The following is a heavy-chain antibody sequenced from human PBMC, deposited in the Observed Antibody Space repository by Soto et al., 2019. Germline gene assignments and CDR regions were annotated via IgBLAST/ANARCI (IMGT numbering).Heavy chain of an antibody. Sequence: QVQLQESGPGLVKPSETLSLTCTVSGGSISSYYWSWIRQPPGKGLEWIGYIYYSGSTNYNPSLMSRVTISVDTSENQYSLKLSSVTAADSALDYCARGHSGSYRTGEGYYYGMDVWGLGTTVTVSS. CDR3: ARGHSGSYRTGEGYYYGMDV. V-gene: IGHV4-59*01. CDR1: GGSISSYY. J-gene: IGHJ6*02. D-gene: IGHD1-26*01. CDR2: IYYSGST.